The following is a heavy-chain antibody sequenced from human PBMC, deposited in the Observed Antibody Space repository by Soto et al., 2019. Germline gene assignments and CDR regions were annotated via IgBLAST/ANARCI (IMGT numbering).Heavy chain of an antibody. J-gene: IGHJ5*02. CDR1: GFTFSDYW. CDR2: IKYDGSEE. Sequence: EVQVVESGGGLVQPGGSLRLSCAGSGFTFSDYWMSWARQAPGKGLEWVANIKYDGSEEYYVDSVRGRFTISRDNAINSLHLQMNSLRADDTAVYYCARFASGKSASTWGQGTLVTVSS. V-gene: IGHV3-7*05. CDR3: ARFASGKSAST. D-gene: IGHD5-12*01.